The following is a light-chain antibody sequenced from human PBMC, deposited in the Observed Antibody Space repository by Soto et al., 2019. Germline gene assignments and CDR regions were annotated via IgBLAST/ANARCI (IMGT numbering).Light chain of an antibody. J-gene: IGKJ1*01. V-gene: IGKV3-20*01. CDR3: QQYGSSPPWT. CDR1: QSVSSSY. Sequence: EIVLTQSPGTLSLSPGERATLSCRASQSVSSSYLAWYQQKPGQAPRLLIYGASSRATGIPDRFSGSGSGTDFTLTISRLEPEDFAVDCCQQYGSSPPWTFGQGTKVEIK. CDR2: GAS.